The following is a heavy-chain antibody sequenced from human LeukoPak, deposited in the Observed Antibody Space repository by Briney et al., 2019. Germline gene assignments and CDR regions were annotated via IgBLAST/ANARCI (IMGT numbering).Heavy chain of an antibody. CDR1: GFTFSSYS. CDR3: ARTEVVTATYADY. V-gene: IGHV3-21*01. J-gene: IGHJ4*02. D-gene: IGHD2-21*02. Sequence: PGGSLRLSCAASGFTFSSYSMNLVRQAPGKGLEWVSSISSSSYIYYADSMKGRFTISRDNAKNSLYLQMNSLRAEDTAVYYCARTEVVTATYADYWGQGTLVTVSS. CDR2: ISSSSYI.